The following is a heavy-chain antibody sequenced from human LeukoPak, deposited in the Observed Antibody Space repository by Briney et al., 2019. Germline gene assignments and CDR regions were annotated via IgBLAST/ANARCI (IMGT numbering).Heavy chain of an antibody. Sequence: GESLKISCKGSGYSFTSYWIGWVRQMPGKGLEWMGIIYPGDSDTRYSPSFQGQVTISADKSISTAYQQWSSLKASDTAMYYCARRVFLSSREYYFDYWGQGTLVTVSS. CDR2: IYPGDSDT. D-gene: IGHD6-6*01. J-gene: IGHJ4*02. CDR3: ARRVFLSSREYYFDY. CDR1: GYSFTSYW. V-gene: IGHV5-51*01.